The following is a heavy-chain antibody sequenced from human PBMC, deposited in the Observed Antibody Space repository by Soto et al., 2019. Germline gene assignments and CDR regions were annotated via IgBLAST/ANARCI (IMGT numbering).Heavy chain of an antibody. CDR3: AKETYYEAPRLTT. J-gene: IGHJ5*02. CDR1: GFTFSSYG. V-gene: IGHV3-30*18. CDR2: ISYDGSNK. D-gene: IGHD3-22*01. Sequence: PGGSLRLSCAASGFTFSSYGMHWVRQAPGKGLEWVAVISYDGSNKYYADSVKGRFTISRDNSKNTLYLQMNSLRAEDTAVYYCAKETYYEAPRLTTWGQGTLVTVSS.